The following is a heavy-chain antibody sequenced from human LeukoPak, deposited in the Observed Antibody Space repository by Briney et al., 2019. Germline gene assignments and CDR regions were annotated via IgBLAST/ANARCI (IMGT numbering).Heavy chain of an antibody. CDR3: ARGGIAAAALVHLDY. V-gene: IGHV4-59*01. Sequence: SETLTLTCRVSGGSITRYYWSWIGQPPGKGLEWVGYIYYSGSTNYNPSLKSRVTIAVDTSKNQFSLKLSSVTAADTAVYYCARGGIAAAALVHLDYWGQGTLVTVSS. D-gene: IGHD6-13*01. CDR2: IYYSGST. CDR1: GGSITRYY. J-gene: IGHJ4*02.